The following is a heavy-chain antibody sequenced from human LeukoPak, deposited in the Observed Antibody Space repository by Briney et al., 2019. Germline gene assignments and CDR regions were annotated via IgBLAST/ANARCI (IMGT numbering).Heavy chain of an antibody. J-gene: IGHJ5*02. CDR1: GYTFTSYA. D-gene: IGHD2-2*01. Sequence: ASVKVSCKASGYTFTSYAMHWVRQAPGQRLEWMGWINAGNGNTKYSQKFQGRVTITRDTSASTAYMELSSLRSEDTAVYYCARDGGRVPAANNWFDPWGQGTLVTVSS. CDR2: INAGNGNT. V-gene: IGHV1-3*01. CDR3: ARDGGRVPAANNWFDP.